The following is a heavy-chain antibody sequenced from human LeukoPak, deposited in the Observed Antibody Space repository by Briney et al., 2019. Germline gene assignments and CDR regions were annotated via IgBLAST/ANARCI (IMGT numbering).Heavy chain of an antibody. CDR2: ISSSSSYI. Sequence: GGSLRLSCAASGFTFSSYSMNWVRQAPGEGLEWVSSISSSSSYIYYADSVKGRFTISRDNAKNSLYLQMNSLRAEDTAVYYCARGGEEYSYFDYWGQGTLVTVSS. J-gene: IGHJ4*02. D-gene: IGHD2/OR15-2a*01. CDR3: ARGGEEYSYFDY. V-gene: IGHV3-21*01. CDR1: GFTFSSYS.